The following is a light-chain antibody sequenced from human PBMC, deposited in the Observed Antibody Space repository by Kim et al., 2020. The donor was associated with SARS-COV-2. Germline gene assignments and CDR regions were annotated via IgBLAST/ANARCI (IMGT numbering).Light chain of an antibody. CDR3: QQYNNWPYT. Sequence: EIVMTQSPGTLSVSPGERATLSCRASQSISVSLAWYQQKPGRAPRLLISGASTRATGIPARFSGSGSGTEFTLSISSLQSEDFAVYYCQQYNNWPYTVGQGTKLEI. V-gene: IGKV3-15*01. CDR2: GAS. CDR1: QSISVS. J-gene: IGKJ2*01.